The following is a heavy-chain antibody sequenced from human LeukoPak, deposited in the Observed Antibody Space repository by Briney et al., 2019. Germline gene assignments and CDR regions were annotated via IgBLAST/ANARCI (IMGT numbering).Heavy chain of an antibody. V-gene: IGHV4-4*07. D-gene: IGHD3-16*02. CDR1: GGSISSYY. CDR2: VYTSGST. CDR3: ARGRVLFPHHLYDYVWGSYRYYFDY. J-gene: IGHJ4*02. Sequence: SETLSLTCTVSGGSISSYYWSWIRQPAGKGLEWIGRVYTSGSTNYNPSLKSRVTISVDTSKNQFSLKLSSVTAADTAVYYCARGRVLFPHHLYDYVWGSYRYYFDYWGQGTLVTVSS.